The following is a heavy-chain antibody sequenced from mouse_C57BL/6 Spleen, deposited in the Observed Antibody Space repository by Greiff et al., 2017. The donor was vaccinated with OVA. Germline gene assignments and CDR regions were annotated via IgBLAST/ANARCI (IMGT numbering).Heavy chain of an antibody. J-gene: IGHJ4*01. V-gene: IGHV1-15*01. CDR1: GYTFTDYE. D-gene: IGHD1-1*01. Sequence: VKLVESGAELVRPGASVTLSCKASGYTFTDYEMHWVKQTPVHGLEWIGAIDPETGGTAYNQKFKGKAILTADKSSSTAYMELRSLTSEDSAVYYCTREGSSSYYAMDYWGQGTSVTVSS. CDR3: TREGSSSYYAMDY. CDR2: IDPETGGT.